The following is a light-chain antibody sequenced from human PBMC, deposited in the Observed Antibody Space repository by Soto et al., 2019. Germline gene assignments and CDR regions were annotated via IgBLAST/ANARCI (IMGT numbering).Light chain of an antibody. V-gene: IGKV3-15*01. Sequence: EIVITQSPATLSVSPGERAPLSCRASQSVSSNLAWYQQKPGQAPRLLIYGASTRATGIPARFSGSGSGTEFTLTISSLQSEDFAVYYCQQYNNWPPKFGQGTKVDIK. CDR3: QQYNNWPPK. CDR1: QSVSSN. CDR2: GAS. J-gene: IGKJ1*01.